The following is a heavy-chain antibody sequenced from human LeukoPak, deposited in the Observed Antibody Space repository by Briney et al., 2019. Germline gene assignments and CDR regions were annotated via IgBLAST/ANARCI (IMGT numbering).Heavy chain of an antibody. CDR1: GFTFSSYA. CDR2: ISGSDGRT. D-gene: IGHD1-26*01. J-gene: IGHJ4*02. V-gene: IGHV3-23*01. Sequence: GGSLRLSCAASGFTFSSYAMSWVRQAPGKGLEWVSAISGSDGRTYYADSVKGRFTISRDNSKNTLYLQMNSLRGEDTAVYYCARHVVGATTRLDYWGQGTLVTVSS. CDR3: ARHVVGATTRLDY.